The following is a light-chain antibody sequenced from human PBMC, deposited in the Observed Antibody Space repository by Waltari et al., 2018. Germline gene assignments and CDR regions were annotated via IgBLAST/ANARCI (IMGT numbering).Light chain of an antibody. CDR3: QQYDNLFT. J-gene: IGKJ3*01. CDR2: DVS. V-gene: IGKV3-11*01. CDR1: ESVSDY. Sequence: EIVLTQSPVTLSLSPGDTATVSCRASESVSDYLAWYQQRAGQAPRLLIYDVSSRAAGIPARFSGSRSGTDFTFTISSLQPEDIATYYCQQYDNLFTFGPGTKVDLK.